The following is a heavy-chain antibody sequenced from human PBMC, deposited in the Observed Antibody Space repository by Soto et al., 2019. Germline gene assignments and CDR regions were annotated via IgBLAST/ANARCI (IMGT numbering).Heavy chain of an antibody. CDR1: GYTFTSYG. V-gene: IGHV1-2*06. J-gene: IGHJ4*02. CDR2: INPNNGGT. CDR3: ARSPVRDYFDY. Sequence: GASVKVSCKASGYTFTSYGFSWVRRAPGQGLEWMGRINPNNGGTNYAQKFHGRVTMTRDTSISTVYMELSRLRSDDTAVYYCARSPVRDYFDYWGQGTLVTVSS. D-gene: IGHD3-10*01.